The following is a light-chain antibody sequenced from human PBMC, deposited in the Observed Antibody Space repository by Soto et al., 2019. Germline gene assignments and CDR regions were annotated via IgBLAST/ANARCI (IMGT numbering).Light chain of an antibody. V-gene: IGKV3-20*01. CDR1: QSVTSRF. Sequence: DIVLTQSPGTLSLSPGEEATLSCRASQSVTSRFLAWYQQRPGQSPRLLIYDASRRATDIPDRFRGSGSGTDFSLTISSLEPEDLALYYSLQYGSFPRTFGHGTSVEIK. CDR3: LQYGSFPRT. CDR2: DAS. J-gene: IGKJ1*01.